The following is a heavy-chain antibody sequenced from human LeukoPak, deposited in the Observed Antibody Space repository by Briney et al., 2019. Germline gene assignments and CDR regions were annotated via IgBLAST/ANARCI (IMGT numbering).Heavy chain of an antibody. CDR1: GFTFSSYA. J-gene: IGHJ5*02. CDR3: AREGVANGNRFDP. Sequence: PGGSLRLSCAASGFTFSSYAMSWVRQAPGKGLEWVSSINSSGGSRYYTDSVKGRFTISRDNSKNTLYLQMNSLRVEDTAVYYCAREGVANGNRFDPWGQGTLVTVSS. V-gene: IGHV3-23*01. D-gene: IGHD2-8*01. CDR2: INSSGGSR.